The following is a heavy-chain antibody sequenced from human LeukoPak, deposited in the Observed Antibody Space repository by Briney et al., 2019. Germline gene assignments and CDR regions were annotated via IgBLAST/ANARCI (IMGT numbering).Heavy chain of an antibody. CDR3: ARGLGSSSGAY. D-gene: IGHD6-6*01. V-gene: IGHV4-34*01. Sequence: SETLSLTCTVSGGSISSFFWSWIRQPPGKGLEWIGEINHSGSTNYNPSLKSRVTISVDTSKNQFSLKLSSVTAADTAVYYCARGLGSSSGAYWGQGTLVTVSS. CDR2: INHSGST. J-gene: IGHJ4*02. CDR1: GGSISSFF.